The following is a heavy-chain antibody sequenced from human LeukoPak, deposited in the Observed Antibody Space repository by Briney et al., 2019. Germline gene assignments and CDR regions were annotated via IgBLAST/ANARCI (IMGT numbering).Heavy chain of an antibody. V-gene: IGHV4-59*01. J-gene: IGHJ5*02. CDR1: GGSISSYY. CDR2: IYYSGST. Sequence: SETLSLTCTVSGGSISSYYWSWIRQPPGKGLEWIGYIYYSGSTNCNPSLKSRVTISVDTSKNQFSLKLSSVTAADTAVYYCARDHHGWFDPWGQGTLVTVSS. CDR3: ARDHHGWFDP.